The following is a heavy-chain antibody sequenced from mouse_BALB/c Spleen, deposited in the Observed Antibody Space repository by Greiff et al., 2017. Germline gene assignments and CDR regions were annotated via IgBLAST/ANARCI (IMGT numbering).Heavy chain of an antibody. CDR1: GFNIKDTY. CDR2: IDPANGNT. CDR3: ASRVYYDYSMDY. V-gene: IGHV14-3*02. J-gene: IGHJ4*01. D-gene: IGHD2-4*01. Sequence: VHVKQSGAELVKPGASVKLSCTASGFNIKDTYMHWVKQRPEQGLEWIGRIDPANGNTKYDPKFQGKATITADTSSNTAYLQLSSLTSEDTAVYYCASRVYYDYSMDYWGQGTSVTVSS.